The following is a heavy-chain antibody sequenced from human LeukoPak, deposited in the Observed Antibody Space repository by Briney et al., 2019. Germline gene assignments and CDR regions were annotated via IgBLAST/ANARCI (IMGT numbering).Heavy chain of an antibody. CDR3: ARIPLGTATSDY. V-gene: IGHV2-70*01. D-gene: IGHD2-8*02. CDR1: GFSLRTSGMC. J-gene: IGHJ4*02. Sequence: SGPALVNPTQTLTLTCTFSGFSLRTSGMCVSWIRQPPGKALEWLALIDWDDDRYYSTSLKTRLTISKDTSKNQVVLTMTNMDPVDTATYYCARIPLGTATSDYWGQGTLVTVSS. CDR2: IDWDDDR.